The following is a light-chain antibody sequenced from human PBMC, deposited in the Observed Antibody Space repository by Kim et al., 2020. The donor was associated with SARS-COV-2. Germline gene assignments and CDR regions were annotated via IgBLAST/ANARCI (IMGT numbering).Light chain of an antibody. CDR2: QDS. CDR3: QAWDSSTVV. V-gene: IGLV3-1*01. Sequence: SYELTQPPSVSVSPGQTASITCSGDELGDKYACWYQQKPGQSPVLVIYQDSKRPSGIPERFSGSNSGNTATLTISGTQAMDEADYYCQAWDSSTVVFGGETKLNVL. J-gene: IGLJ2*01. CDR1: ELGDKY.